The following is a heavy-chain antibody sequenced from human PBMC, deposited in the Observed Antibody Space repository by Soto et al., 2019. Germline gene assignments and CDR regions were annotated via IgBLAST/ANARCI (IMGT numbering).Heavy chain of an antibody. V-gene: IGHV1-46*01. CDR1: VYTFTSYY. Sequence: XSVKVSCKASVYTFTSYYINWVRQAPGQGLEWVGIINPSGGSTSYAQKFQGRVTMTRDTSTSTVYMELSSLRSEDTAVYYCARGVAAAGTFDYWGQGTLVTVSS. CDR3: ARGVAAAGTFDY. J-gene: IGHJ4*02. CDR2: INPSGGST. D-gene: IGHD6-13*01.